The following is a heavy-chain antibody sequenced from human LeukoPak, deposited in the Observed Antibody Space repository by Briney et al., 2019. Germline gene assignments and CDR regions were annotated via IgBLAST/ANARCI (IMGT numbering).Heavy chain of an antibody. D-gene: IGHD3-10*01. Sequence: GGSLRLSCAASGFTFSSYWMNWVRQAPGKGLEWVANIKQDGSEKYYVDSVKGRFTISRDNAKNSLYLQMNSLRAEDTAVYYCARALVTMVRGVIRGTDYWGQGTLVTVSS. J-gene: IGHJ4*02. CDR3: ARALVTMVRGVIRGTDY. V-gene: IGHV3-7*01. CDR2: IKQDGSEK. CDR1: GFTFSSYW.